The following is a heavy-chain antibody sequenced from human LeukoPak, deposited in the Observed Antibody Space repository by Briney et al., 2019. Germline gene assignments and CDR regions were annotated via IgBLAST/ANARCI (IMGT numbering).Heavy chain of an antibody. CDR1: GYSFSIYW. Sequence: GESLNISCKGSGYSFSIYWIAWVRQMPGKGLEWMGNIHPGDYDIRYSPSFQGQVTFSADKSISTAYLQWSSLKASDTAMYYCARRDSSGYSFDSWGQGTLVTVSS. CDR2: IHPGDYDI. D-gene: IGHD3-22*01. V-gene: IGHV5-51*01. CDR3: ARRDSSGYSFDS. J-gene: IGHJ5*01.